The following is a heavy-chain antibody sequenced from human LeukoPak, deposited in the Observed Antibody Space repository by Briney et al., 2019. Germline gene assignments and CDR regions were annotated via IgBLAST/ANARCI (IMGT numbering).Heavy chain of an antibody. CDR1: GGSISSGSYY. V-gene: IGHV4-61*02. J-gene: IGHJ5*02. CDR2: IYTSGST. CDR3: AREAHIVVVPAAIKHWFDP. Sequence: SETLSLTCTASGGSISSGSYYWSWIRQPAGKGLEWIGRIYTSGSTNYNPSLKSRVTISVDTSKNQFSLKLSSVTAADTAVYYCAREAHIVVVPAAIKHWFDPWGQGTLVTVSS. D-gene: IGHD2-2*02.